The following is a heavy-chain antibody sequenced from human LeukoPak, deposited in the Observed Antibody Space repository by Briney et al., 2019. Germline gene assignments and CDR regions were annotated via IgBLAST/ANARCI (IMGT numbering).Heavy chain of an antibody. D-gene: IGHD3-10*01. CDR2: FDPEDGET. CDR1: GYTLTELS. CDR3: ATDYYGSGRGETFDY. J-gene: IGHJ4*02. Sequence: ASVKVSCKVSGYTLTELSMHWVRQAPGKGLEWMGGFDPEDGETIYAQKFQGRVTVTEDTSTDTAYMELSSLRSEDTAVYYCATDYYGSGRGETFDYWGQGTLVTVSS. V-gene: IGHV1-24*01.